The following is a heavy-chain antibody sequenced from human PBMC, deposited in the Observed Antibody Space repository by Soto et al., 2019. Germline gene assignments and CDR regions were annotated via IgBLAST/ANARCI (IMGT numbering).Heavy chain of an antibody. Sequence: SGAEVKKPGASVKVSCKASGYTFTSYAMHWVRQAPGQRLEWMGWINAGNGNTKYSQKFQGRVTITRDTSASTAYMELSSLRSEDTAVYYCARGSDCSGGSCYNDYWGQGTLVTVSS. V-gene: IGHV1-3*01. CDR1: GYTFTSYA. J-gene: IGHJ4*02. CDR3: ARGSDCSGGSCYNDY. D-gene: IGHD2-15*01. CDR2: INAGNGNT.